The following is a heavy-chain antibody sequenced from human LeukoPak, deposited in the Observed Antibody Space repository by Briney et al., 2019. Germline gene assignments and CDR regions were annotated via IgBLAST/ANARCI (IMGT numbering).Heavy chain of an antibody. CDR3: GGYVDETLLFDY. D-gene: IGHD1-1*01. Sequence: SETLSLTCSVSGGSISGRRYYWGWIRQPPGRGLEWIGSIHYDGATYYNPSLKSRVTMSVDTSKNQVSLKLRSGTAADTAVYYCGGYVDETLLFDYWGQGTLVTVSS. CDR1: GGSISGRRYY. J-gene: IGHJ4*02. CDR2: IHYDGAT. V-gene: IGHV4-39*01.